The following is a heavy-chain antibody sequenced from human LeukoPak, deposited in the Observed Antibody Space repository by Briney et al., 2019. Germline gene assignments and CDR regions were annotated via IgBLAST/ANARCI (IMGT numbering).Heavy chain of an antibody. Sequence: SETLSLTCTVSGGSIIGYYCSWIRQPAGKGLEWIGRIYSSESTNYNPSLKSRVTMSVDTSKNQFSLKLSSVTAADTAVYYCARGDYYDSSGYYFDYWGQGTLVTVSS. CDR2: IYSSEST. CDR1: GGSIIGYY. J-gene: IGHJ4*02. V-gene: IGHV4-4*07. CDR3: ARGDYYDSSGYYFDY. D-gene: IGHD3-22*01.